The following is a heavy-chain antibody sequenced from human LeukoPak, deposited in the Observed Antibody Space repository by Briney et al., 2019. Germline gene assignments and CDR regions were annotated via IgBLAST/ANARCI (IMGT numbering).Heavy chain of an antibody. D-gene: IGHD6-13*01. V-gene: IGHV3-43D*03. CDR2: ISWDGGST. CDR1: GFTFDDYA. Sequence: PGGSLRLSCAASGFTFDDYAMHWVRQAPGKGLEWVSLISWDGGSTYYADSVKGRFTISRDNSKNSLYLQMNSLRAEDTALYYCAKNDFEAAAGTSIDYWGQGTLVTVSS. CDR3: AKNDFEAAAGTSIDY. J-gene: IGHJ4*02.